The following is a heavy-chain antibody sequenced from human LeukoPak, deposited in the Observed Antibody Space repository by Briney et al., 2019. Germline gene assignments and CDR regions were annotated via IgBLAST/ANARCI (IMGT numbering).Heavy chain of an antibody. J-gene: IGHJ4*02. V-gene: IGHV4-38-2*01. Sequence: PSETLSLTCAVSDYSISTGYYWGWIRQPPGKGLEWIGSISHGGSTHYDASLKSRVTISVETSKNQFSLKLTSVTAADTAVYYCARRADVPSAIGYFDYWGQGTLVTVSS. D-gene: IGHD2-2*01. CDR3: ARRADVPSAIGYFDY. CDR1: DYSISTGYY. CDR2: ISHGGST.